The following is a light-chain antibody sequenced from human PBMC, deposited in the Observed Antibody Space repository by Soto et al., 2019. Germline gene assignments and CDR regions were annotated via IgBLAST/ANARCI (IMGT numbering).Light chain of an antibody. CDR2: GTS. Sequence: ILTQSPATLSLSPGERATLSCRASLSISDSYLFWYQQKPGQAPRLLIYGTSIRATGVSDRFSGSGSGTDFTLTISRLEPEDVAVYYCQHYGSSPLFTFGPGTKVDIK. J-gene: IGKJ3*01. V-gene: IGKV3-20*01. CDR3: QHYGSSPLFT. CDR1: LSISDSY.